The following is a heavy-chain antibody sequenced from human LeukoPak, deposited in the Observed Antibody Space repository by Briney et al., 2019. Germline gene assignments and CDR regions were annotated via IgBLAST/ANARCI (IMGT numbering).Heavy chain of an antibody. D-gene: IGHD1-1*01. CDR3: ASLRFYYNWNDIDY. V-gene: IGHV4-39*01. J-gene: IGHJ4*02. CDR1: GGSFSSYY. Sequence: PSETLSLTCAVYGGSFSSYYWGWIRQPPGKGLEWIGSIYYSGSTYYNPSLKSRVTISVDTSKNQFSLKLSSVTAADTAVYYCASLRFYYNWNDIDYWGQGTLVTVSS. CDR2: IYYSGST.